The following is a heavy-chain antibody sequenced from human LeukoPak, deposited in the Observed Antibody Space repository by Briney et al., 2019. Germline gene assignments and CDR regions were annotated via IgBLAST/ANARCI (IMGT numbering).Heavy chain of an antibody. V-gene: IGHV4-59*08. Sequence: SETLSLTCTVSGGSISSYYWSWIRQPPGKGLEWIGYIYYSGSTNYNPSLKSRVTISVDTSKNQSSLKLSSVTAADTAVYYCARAYDYGDMGDWFDPWGQGTLVTVSS. J-gene: IGHJ5*02. CDR3: ARAYDYGDMGDWFDP. CDR1: GGSISSYY. D-gene: IGHD4-17*01. CDR2: IYYSGST.